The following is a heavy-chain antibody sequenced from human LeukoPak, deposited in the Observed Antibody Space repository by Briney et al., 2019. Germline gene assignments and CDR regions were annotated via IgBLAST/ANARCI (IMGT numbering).Heavy chain of an antibody. CDR3: AKDLGYCSSTSCYGAFDI. V-gene: IGHV3-30*02. CDR1: GFTFSSYS. J-gene: IGHJ3*02. CDR2: IRYDGSNK. Sequence: GGSLRLSCAASGFTFSSYSMNWVRQAPGKGLEWVAFIRYDGSNKYYADSVKGRFTISRDNSKNTLYLQMNSLRAEDTAVYYCAKDLGYCSSTSCYGAFDIWGQGTMVTVSS. D-gene: IGHD2-2*01.